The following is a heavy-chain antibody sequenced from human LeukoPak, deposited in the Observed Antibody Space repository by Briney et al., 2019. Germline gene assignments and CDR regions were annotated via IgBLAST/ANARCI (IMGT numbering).Heavy chain of an antibody. Sequence: QTGGSLRLSCKGSGVTFSDCAVTWFRQTPGKGLEWVGFVRTKTHGGAPETAASVRGRFNVSRDDSASIAYLQMTSLRTEDTAMYYCARVNFRDYRGYTWFEPWGQGTLVTVSS. CDR3: ARVNFRDYRGYTWFEP. CDR2: VRTKTHGGAP. CDR1: GVTFSDCA. J-gene: IGHJ5*02. V-gene: IGHV3-49*03. D-gene: IGHD3-10*01.